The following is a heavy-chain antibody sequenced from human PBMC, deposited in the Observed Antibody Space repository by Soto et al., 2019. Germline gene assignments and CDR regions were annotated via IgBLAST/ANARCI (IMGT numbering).Heavy chain of an antibody. V-gene: IGHV1-18*01. CDR2: ITAYNGNT. CDR3: ARDRSNYLARYGMDV. Sequence: QVQLVQSGAEVKKPGASVKVSCKASGYTFNSYGISWVRQAPGQGLEWMGWITAYNGNTNYAQKLQGRVTITTDTSTSTAYMELRSLRSDDTAVYYCARDRSNYLARYGMDVWGQGTTVTVSS. J-gene: IGHJ6*02. D-gene: IGHD4-4*01. CDR1: GYTFNSYG.